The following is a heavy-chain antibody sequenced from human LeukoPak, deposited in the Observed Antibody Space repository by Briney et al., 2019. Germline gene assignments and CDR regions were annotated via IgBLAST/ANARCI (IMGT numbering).Heavy chain of an antibody. CDR3: ATERCGGDCSDFDY. Sequence: ASVKVSCKASGYTFTGYYMHWVRQAPGQGLEWMGWINPNSGGTNYAQKFQGRVTMTRDTSISTAYMELSRLRSDDTAVYYCATERCGGDCSDFDYWGQGTLVTVPS. CDR2: INPNSGGT. V-gene: IGHV1-2*02. CDR1: GYTFTGYY. D-gene: IGHD2-21*01. J-gene: IGHJ4*02.